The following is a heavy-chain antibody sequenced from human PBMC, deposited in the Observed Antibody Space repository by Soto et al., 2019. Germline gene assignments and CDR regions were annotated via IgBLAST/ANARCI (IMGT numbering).Heavy chain of an antibody. CDR2: IQKKADGGAT. CDR3: TIMGLGTFQY. D-gene: IGHD1-26*01. V-gene: IGHV3-15*01. J-gene: IGHJ4*02. CDR1: GITFSNAW. Sequence: EVQLVESGGGLVKDGGSLRLSCAVSGITFSNAWMAWVRQAPGKGLEWVGRIQKKADGGATEYAASVKGRLSISRDDSKNTLSLQMDGLKTGDSAVYYCTIMGLGTFQYWGQGTLLTVSS.